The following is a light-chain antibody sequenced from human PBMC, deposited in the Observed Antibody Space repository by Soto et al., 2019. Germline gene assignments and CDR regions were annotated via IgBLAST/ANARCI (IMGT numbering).Light chain of an antibody. Sequence: QSALTQPPSASGSPGQSVTISCTGTSSDVGGYNYVSWYQHHPGKATKLMIYEVTKRPSGVPDRFSGFKSGNTASLTVSGLQAEDEADYYCSSYAGSDNVVFGGGTKVTVL. CDR3: SSYAGSDNVV. CDR1: SSDVGGYNY. CDR2: EVT. V-gene: IGLV2-8*01. J-gene: IGLJ2*01.